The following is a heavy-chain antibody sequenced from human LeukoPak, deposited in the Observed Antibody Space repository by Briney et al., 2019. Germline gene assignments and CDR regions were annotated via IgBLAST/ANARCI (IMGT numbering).Heavy chain of an antibody. Sequence: SDPLSLTCSVSGVSVTSHYWNWIRQPAGKGLEWIGRFFSSGSTNLRPSLKSRVSISVDKSRNQLSLELDSVTAADTAVYFCARDDGFTRSWYYFDYWGPGTLAIV. V-gene: IGHV4-4*07. CDR2: FFSSGST. J-gene: IGHJ4*02. CDR3: ARDDGFTRSWYYFDY. D-gene: IGHD2-2*01. CDR1: GVSVTSHY.